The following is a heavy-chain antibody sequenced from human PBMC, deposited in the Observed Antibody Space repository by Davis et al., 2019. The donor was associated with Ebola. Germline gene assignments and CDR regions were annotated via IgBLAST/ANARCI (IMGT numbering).Heavy chain of an antibody. D-gene: IGHD4-11*01. CDR1: GGSFSGYY. CDR2: INHSGST. J-gene: IGHJ6*02. V-gene: IGHV4-34*01. Sequence: PSETLSLTCAVYGGSFSGYYWSWIRQPPGKGLEWIGEINHSGSTNYNPSLKSRVTISVDTSKNQFSLKLSSVTAADTAVYYCARGVGTVTLYYYYGMDVWGQGTTVTVSS. CDR3: ARGVGTVTLYYYYGMDV.